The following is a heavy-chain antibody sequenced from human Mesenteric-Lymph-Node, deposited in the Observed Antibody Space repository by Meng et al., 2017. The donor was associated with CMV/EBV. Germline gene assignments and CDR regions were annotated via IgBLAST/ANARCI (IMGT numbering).Heavy chain of an antibody. CDR2: IYHSGST. J-gene: IGHJ4*02. D-gene: IGHD5-18*01. CDR3: ARHSLSLTAMARLDY. Sequence: SETLSLTCTVSGYSISSGYYWGWIRQPPGKGLEWIGSIYHSGSTYYNPSLKSRVTISVDTSKNQFSLKLSSVTAADTAVYYCARHSLSLTAMARLDYWGQGTLVTVSS. CDR1: GYSISSGYY. V-gene: IGHV4-38-2*02.